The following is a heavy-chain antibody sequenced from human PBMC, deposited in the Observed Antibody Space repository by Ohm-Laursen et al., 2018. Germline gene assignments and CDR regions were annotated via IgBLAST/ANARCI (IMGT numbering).Heavy chain of an antibody. Sequence: SLRLSCTASGFTFHDYAMHWVRQAPGKGLEWVSGISWNGGSIGYADSVRGRFTLSRDNSKNTLYLQMNSLRADDTAMYYCARRHTNSFLAYWGQGTLVTVSS. D-gene: IGHD6-13*01. CDR3: ARRHTNSFLAY. CDR2: ISWNGGSI. V-gene: IGHV3-9*01. CDR1: GFTFHDYA. J-gene: IGHJ4*02.